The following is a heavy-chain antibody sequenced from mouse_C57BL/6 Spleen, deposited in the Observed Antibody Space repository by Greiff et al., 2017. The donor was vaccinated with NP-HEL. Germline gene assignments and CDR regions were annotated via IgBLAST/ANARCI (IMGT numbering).Heavy chain of an antibody. CDR3: ARITTVVDYWYFDV. V-gene: IGHV14-2*01. D-gene: IGHD1-1*01. Sequence: VQLQQSGAELVKPGASVKLSCTASGFNITDYYMHWVKQRTEQGLEWIGRIDPEDGETKYAPKFKGKATITADTSSNTAYLQLSSLTSEDTAVYYCARITTVVDYWYFDVWGTGTTVTVSS. J-gene: IGHJ1*03. CDR1: GFNITDYY. CDR2: IDPEDGET.